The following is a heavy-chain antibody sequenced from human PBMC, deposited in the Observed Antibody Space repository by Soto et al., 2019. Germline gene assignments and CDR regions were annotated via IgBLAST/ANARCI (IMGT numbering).Heavy chain of an antibody. D-gene: IGHD1-26*01. CDR2: IKNKANGYKT. CDR1: GFTFSDHY. Sequence: SGGSLRLSCVASGFTFSDHYMDWVRQAPGKGLEWVGRIKNKANGYKTEYAASVEGRITISRDDSKNSLSLQINSLKTEDTAVYYCARVRLGAPTRYFAYWGQGALVTVSS. J-gene: IGHJ4*02. CDR3: ARVRLGAPTRYFAY. V-gene: IGHV3-72*01.